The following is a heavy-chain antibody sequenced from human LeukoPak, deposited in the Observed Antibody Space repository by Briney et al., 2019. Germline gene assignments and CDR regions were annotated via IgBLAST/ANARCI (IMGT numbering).Heavy chain of an antibody. CDR3: ASAKYSGSYYGVNY. D-gene: IGHD1-26*01. J-gene: IGHJ4*02. V-gene: IGHV3-7*02. CDR2: INYDGSDK. Sequence: GGSLRLSCAASGFTFSTYWMSWVRQAPGKGLEWVANINYDGSDKNYVDSVKGRFTISRDNAKNSLYLQMNSLRAEDTAVYYCASAKYSGSYYGVNYWGQGTLVTVSS. CDR1: GFTFSTYW.